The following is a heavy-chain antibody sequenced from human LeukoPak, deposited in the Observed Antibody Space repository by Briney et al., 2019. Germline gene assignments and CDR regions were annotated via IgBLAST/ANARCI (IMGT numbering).Heavy chain of an antibody. J-gene: IGHJ4*02. V-gene: IGHV4-39*01. CDR2: IYYSGST. CDR1: GDSINSSSYY. CDR3: ARQSITGTTLFDY. D-gene: IGHD1-7*01. Sequence: SETLSLTCTVSGDSINSSSYYWGWIRQPPGKGLEWIGSIYYSGSTYYNPSLKSRVTISVDTSKNQFSLKLSSVTAADTAVYYCARQSITGTTLFDYWGQGTLVTVSS.